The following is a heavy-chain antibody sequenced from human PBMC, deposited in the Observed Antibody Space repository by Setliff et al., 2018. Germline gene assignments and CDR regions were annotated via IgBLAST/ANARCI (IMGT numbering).Heavy chain of an antibody. J-gene: IGHJ5*02. CDR3: ARERTIFGIPVISGWFDP. V-gene: IGHV4-4*07. D-gene: IGHD3-3*01. CDR2: VSASGST. CDR1: GASISDYY. Sequence: PSETLSLTCTVSGASISDYYWTWIRQPAGKELEWIGRVSASGSTTYNPSLKSRVTMSVDTSRNQISLNLTSVTAADTAMYYCARERTIFGIPVISGWFDPWGQGTVVTVSS.